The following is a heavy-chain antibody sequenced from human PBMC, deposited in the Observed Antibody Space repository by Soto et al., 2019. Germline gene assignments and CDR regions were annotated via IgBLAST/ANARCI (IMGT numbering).Heavy chain of an antibody. CDR2: ITWNSDMI. D-gene: IGHD2-15*01. J-gene: IGHJ4*02. V-gene: IGHV3-9*01. CDR3: AKDWRVVTPLDYFDY. Sequence: PGVSLRLSCPASGFTFGEFAMHWVRRPPGKGLEWVASITWNSDMIAYADSVKGRFTISRDNSKNTLYLQMNSLRAEDTAVYYCAKDWRVVTPLDYFDYWGQGTLVTVSS. CDR1: GFTFGEFA.